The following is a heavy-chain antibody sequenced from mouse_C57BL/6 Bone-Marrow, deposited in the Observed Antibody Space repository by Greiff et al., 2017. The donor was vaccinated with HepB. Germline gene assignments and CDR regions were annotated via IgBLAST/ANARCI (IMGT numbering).Heavy chain of an antibody. J-gene: IGHJ3*01. V-gene: IGHV1-55*01. D-gene: IGHD1-1*01. CDR2: IYPGSGST. CDR3: VFYYYGSSYSAY. CDR1: GYTFTSYW. Sequence: VQLQQPGTELVKPGASVKLSCKASGYTFTSYWMHWVKQRPGQGLEWIGDIYPGSGSTNYNEKFKSKATLTVDTSSSTAYMQLSSLTSEDSAVYYCVFYYYGSSYSAYWGQGTLVTVSA.